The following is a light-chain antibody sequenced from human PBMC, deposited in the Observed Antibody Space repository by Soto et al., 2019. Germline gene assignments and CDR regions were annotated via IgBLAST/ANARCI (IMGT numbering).Light chain of an antibody. V-gene: IGKV3-15*01. Sequence: EIFMTQSPATLSVSQGERATLSWGASQSVSSNLASYQQKPGQAPRLLIYGASTRATGIPARFSGSGSGTEFTLTISSLQSEAFAVYYCQQYNNWPETFGQGTKVDIK. CDR3: QQYNNWPET. CDR2: GAS. CDR1: QSVSSN. J-gene: IGKJ1*01.